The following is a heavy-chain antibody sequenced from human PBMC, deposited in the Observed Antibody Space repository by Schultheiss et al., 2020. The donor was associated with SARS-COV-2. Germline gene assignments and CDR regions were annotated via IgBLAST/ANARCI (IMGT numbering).Heavy chain of an antibody. J-gene: IGHJ3*01. CDR1: NDSISSSTYY. CDR3: GRQDDSSGYYHPAFDF. D-gene: IGHD3-22*01. Sequence: SETLSLTCTVSNDSISSSTYYWGWIRQPPGKGLEWIGNVYYTGRTSYNPSLRSRVTISVDTSKNQFSLRLASVTAADTAVYYCGRQDDSSGYYHPAFDFWGQGTVATVSS. V-gene: IGHV4-39*01. CDR2: VYYTGRT.